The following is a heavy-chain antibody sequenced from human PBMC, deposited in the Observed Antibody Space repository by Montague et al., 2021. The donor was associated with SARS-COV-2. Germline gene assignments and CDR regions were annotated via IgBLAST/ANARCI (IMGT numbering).Heavy chain of an antibody. J-gene: IGHJ6*02. D-gene: IGHD3-22*01. CDR2: ISEKGNTK. CDR1: GFTFSSFA. Sequence: SLRLSCAVSGFTFSSFAMPWVRQAPGKGLEWVSVISEKGNTKYYDDSVKGRVTISRDNSHNTLYLQMNSLRAEDTAVYYCVKVMRFTSYYDGFDVWGQGTTVTVSS. V-gene: IGHV3-23*01. CDR3: VKVMRFTSYYDGFDV.